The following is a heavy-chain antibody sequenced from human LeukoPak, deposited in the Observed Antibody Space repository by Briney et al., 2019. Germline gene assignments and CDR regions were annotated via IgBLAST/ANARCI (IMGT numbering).Heavy chain of an antibody. CDR2: MNPNSGST. J-gene: IGHJ4*02. Sequence: ASVKVSCKASGYTFTSYDINWVRQATGQGLEWMGWMNPNSGSTGYAQKFQGRVTITRNTSISTAYMELSGLRSEDTAVYYCARGRSTGYPYYFEYWGPGTPVTASS. D-gene: IGHD5-12*01. CDR3: ARGRSTGYPYYFEY. V-gene: IGHV1-8*03. CDR1: GYTFTSYD.